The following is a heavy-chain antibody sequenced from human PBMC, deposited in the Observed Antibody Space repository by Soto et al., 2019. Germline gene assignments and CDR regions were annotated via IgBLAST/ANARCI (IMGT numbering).Heavy chain of an antibody. J-gene: IGHJ5*02. CDR1: GGSFSGYY. CDR2: INHSGST. CDR3: AKGASGVAAAGRGEYNWFDP. Sequence: SETLFLTCAVYGGSFSGYYRSWIRQPPGKGLEWIGEINHSGSTNYNPSLKSRVTISVDASKNQFSLKLSSVTAADTAVYYCAKGASGVAAAGRGEYNWFDPWGQGTLVTVSS. V-gene: IGHV4-34*01. D-gene: IGHD6-13*01.